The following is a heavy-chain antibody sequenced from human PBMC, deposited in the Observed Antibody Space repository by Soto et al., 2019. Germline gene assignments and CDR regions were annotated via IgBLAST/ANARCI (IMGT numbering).Heavy chain of an antibody. CDR2: IYPGDSDI. CDR1: GGSFTTYG. J-gene: IGHJ4*02. D-gene: IGHD2-2*01. V-gene: IGHV5-51*01. Sequence: PVETLQIPCSVSGGSFTTYGSGWMRQIPGKGLEWMGIIYPGDSDIRYSPSFQGQVTISADKSISTAYLQWSSLKASDTAMYYCARVSGSRNSCYVGTVSDNWGQGTLVTVSS. CDR3: ARVSGSRNSCYVGTVSDN.